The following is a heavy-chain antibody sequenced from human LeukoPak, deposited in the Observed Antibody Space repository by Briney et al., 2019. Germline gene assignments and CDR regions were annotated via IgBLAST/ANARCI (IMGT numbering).Heavy chain of an antibody. CDR3: AKPPGGSGSYFTFDY. Sequence: PGGSLRLSCAASGFTFSSYSMNWVRQAPGKGLEWVSAISGSGGSTYYADSVKGRFTISRDNSKNTLYLQMNSLRAEDTAVYYCAKPPGGSGSYFTFDYRGQGTLVTVSS. J-gene: IGHJ4*02. CDR1: GFTFSSYS. D-gene: IGHD3-10*01. CDR2: ISGSGGST. V-gene: IGHV3-23*01.